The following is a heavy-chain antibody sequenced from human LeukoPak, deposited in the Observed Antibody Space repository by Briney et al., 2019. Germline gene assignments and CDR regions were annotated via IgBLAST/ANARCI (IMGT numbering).Heavy chain of an antibody. J-gene: IGHJ2*01. D-gene: IGHD3-22*01. Sequence: PSETLSLTCAVYGGSFSGYYWSWIRQPPGKGLEWIGEINHSGSTNYNPSLKSRVTISVDTSKNQFSLKLSPVTAADTAVYYCAREARYYDSSGYNWYFDLWGRGTLVTV. V-gene: IGHV4-34*01. CDR2: INHSGST. CDR1: GGSFSGYY. CDR3: AREARYYDSSGYNWYFDL.